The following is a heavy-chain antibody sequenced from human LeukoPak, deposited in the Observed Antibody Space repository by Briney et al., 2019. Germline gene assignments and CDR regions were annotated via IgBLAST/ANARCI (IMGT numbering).Heavy chain of an antibody. D-gene: IGHD6-19*01. J-gene: IGHJ4*02. Sequence: GGSLRLSCAASGFTFSSYGMHWVRQAPGKGLEWVAVISYDGSNKYYADSVKGRFTISRDKSKNTLYLQMNSLRAEDTAVYYCANLAVAGGPFDYWGQGTLVTVSS. CDR2: ISYDGSNK. CDR3: ANLAVAGGPFDY. CDR1: GFTFSSYG. V-gene: IGHV3-30*18.